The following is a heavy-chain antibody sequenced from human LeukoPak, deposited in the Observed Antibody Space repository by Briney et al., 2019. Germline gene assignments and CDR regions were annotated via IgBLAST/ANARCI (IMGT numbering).Heavy chain of an antibody. J-gene: IGHJ4*02. CDR1: GGSISSYY. CDR3: ARIQLWLLGPYFDY. Sequence: SETLSLTCTVSGGSISSYYWSWIRQPPGKGLEWIGYIYYSGSNNYNPSLKSRVTISVDTSKNQFSLKLRSVTAADTAVYYCARIQLWLLGPYFDYWGQGTLVTVSS. V-gene: IGHV4-59*01. D-gene: IGHD5-18*01. CDR2: IYYSGSN.